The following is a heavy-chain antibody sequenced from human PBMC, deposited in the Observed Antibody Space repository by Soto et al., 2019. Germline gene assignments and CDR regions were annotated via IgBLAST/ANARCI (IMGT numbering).Heavy chain of an antibody. Sequence: QVQLVQPGAEVVKPGSSVRVSCKASGGTFTSYAINWVRQAPGQGLEWMGGIIPMFGSTKYAQKFEGRLTLTADESTGAAYIELRSLTSEKAEVYFCACVVSRKLRLLDALENWGQGTIVTVSS. CDR3: ACVVSRKLRLLDALEN. CDR1: GGTFTSYA. CDR2: IIPMFGST. V-gene: IGHV1-69*12. D-gene: IGHD2-15*01. J-gene: IGHJ3*02.